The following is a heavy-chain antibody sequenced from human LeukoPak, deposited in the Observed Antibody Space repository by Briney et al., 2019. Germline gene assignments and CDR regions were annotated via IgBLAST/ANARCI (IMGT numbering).Heavy chain of an antibody. V-gene: IGHV3-53*01. D-gene: IGHD6-13*01. J-gene: IGHJ4*02. Sequence: PGGSLRLSCAASGFTFSSYSMNWVRQAPGKGLEWVSVFSSSGRTYYADSVKGRFTISRDNSKNTVDLQMNSLRGEDTALYYCARVGAAARGDYWGQGTLVTVSS. CDR1: GFTFSSYS. CDR2: FSSSGRT. CDR3: ARVGAAARGDY.